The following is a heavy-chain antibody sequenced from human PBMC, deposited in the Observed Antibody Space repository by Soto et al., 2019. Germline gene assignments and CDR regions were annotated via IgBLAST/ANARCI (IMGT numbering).Heavy chain of an antibody. D-gene: IGHD3-10*01. CDR2: INPNSVGT. V-gene: IGHV1-2*04. CDR3: ARSRGTGMVFDY. Sequence: ASVKVSCKASGYTFTGYSMHWVRQAPGQGLEWMGWINPNSVGTNYAQKFQGWVTMTRDTSISTAYMELSRLRSDDTAVYYCARSRGTGMVFDYWGQGTLVTVSS. CDR1: GYTFTGYS. J-gene: IGHJ4*02.